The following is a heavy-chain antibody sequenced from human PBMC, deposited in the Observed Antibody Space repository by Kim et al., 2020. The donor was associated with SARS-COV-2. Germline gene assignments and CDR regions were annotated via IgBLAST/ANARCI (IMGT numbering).Heavy chain of an antibody. V-gene: IGHV4-39*01. CDR2: IYYSGST. CDR1: GGSISSSSYY. CDR3: ARGTAADWFDP. J-gene: IGHJ5*02. Sequence: SETLSLTCTVSGGSISSSSYYWGWIRQPPGKGLEWIGSIYYSGSTYYNPSLKSRVTISVDTSKNQFSLKLSSVTAADTAVYYCARGTAADWFDPWGQGTLVTVSS.